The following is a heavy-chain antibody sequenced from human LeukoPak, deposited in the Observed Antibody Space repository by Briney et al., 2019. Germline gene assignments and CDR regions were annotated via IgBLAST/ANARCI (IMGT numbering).Heavy chain of an antibody. CDR2: ITTGGPNT. CDR1: GFTFSSYT. J-gene: IGHJ4*02. V-gene: IGHV3-23*01. D-gene: IGHD6-13*01. Sequence: PGGSLRLSCTASGFTFSSYTMSWVRQAPGKGLKWVSTITTGGPNTYYADSVKGRFTISRDNSKNTLFLQMNSLRAEDTAIYYCAKSGSTSWTRYYLDSWGQGTLVTVSS. CDR3: AKSGSTSWTRYYLDS.